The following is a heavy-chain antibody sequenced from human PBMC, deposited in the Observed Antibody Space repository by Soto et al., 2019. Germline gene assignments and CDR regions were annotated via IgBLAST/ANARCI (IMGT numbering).Heavy chain of an antibody. CDR2: INGEGTIT. V-gene: IGHV3-74*01. CDR1: GFSFNNYY. J-gene: IGHJ3*02. Sequence: PGGSLRLSCAASGFSFNNYYMHWVRQAPGAGLVWVSRINGEGTITSYADSVKGRFTISRDNAKNTLYLQMNSLRAEDAAVYYCTSGGPVAPVDICGQRTTVPVSS. CDR3: TSGGPVAPVDI. D-gene: IGHD6-19*01.